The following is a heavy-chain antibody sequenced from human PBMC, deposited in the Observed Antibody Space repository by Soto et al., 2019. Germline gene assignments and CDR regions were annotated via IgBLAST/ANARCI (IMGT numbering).Heavy chain of an antibody. CDR2: IKQDGSEK. CDR3: ARGGRTNYVSYYYGMDV. V-gene: IGHV3-7*03. CDR1: GFTFNSHW. J-gene: IGHJ6*02. Sequence: EVQLVESGGGLVQPGGSLRLSCAASGFTFNSHWMNWVRQAPGKGLEWVANIKQDGSEKYYVDSVKGRFTISRDNAKNSLYLQMNSLRAEDTAVYYCARGGRTNYVSYYYGMDVWGQGTTVIVSS. D-gene: IGHD4-4*01.